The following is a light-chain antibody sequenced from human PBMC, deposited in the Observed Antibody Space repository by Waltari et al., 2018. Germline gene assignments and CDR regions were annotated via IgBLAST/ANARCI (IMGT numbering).Light chain of an antibody. CDR1: SSDVGSYHH. V-gene: IGLV2-14*03. J-gene: IGLJ1*01. CDR2: DGT. CDR3: SSFTITYTFV. Sequence: QSALTQPASVSGSLGQSLTISCTGTSSDVGSYHHVSWYQQYPGKAPQVIILDGTYRPSGVSNRFSGSKSGNTASLTISGLQAEDDATYYCSSFTITYTFVFGTGTKVTVL.